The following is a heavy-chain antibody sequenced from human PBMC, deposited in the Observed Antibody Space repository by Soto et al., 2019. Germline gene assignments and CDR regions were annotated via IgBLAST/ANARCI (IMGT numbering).Heavy chain of an antibody. J-gene: IGHJ6*02. CDR2: INSDGSST. CDR1: GFTFSSSW. CDR3: ARDLPSYVGTLYHYYGMDV. V-gene: IGHV3-74*01. D-gene: IGHD1-1*01. Sequence: GGSLRLSCAASGFTFSSSWMHWVRQAPGKGLVWVSRINSDGSSTTYADSVKGRFTISRDNAKNTLYLQMNSLRAGDTAVYYCARDLPSYVGTLYHYYGMDVWGQGTTVTVSS.